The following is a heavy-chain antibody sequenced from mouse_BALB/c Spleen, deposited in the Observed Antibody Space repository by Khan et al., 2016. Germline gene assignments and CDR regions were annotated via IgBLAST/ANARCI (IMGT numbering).Heavy chain of an antibody. CDR2: INPYTGEP. V-gene: IGHV9-1*02. J-gene: IGHJ4*01. D-gene: IGHD2-1*01. CDR3: SRGGNYVGDYAMDY. Sequence: QIQLVQSGPELKKPGETVKISCKASGYTFTNYGMIWVKQAPGKGLKWMGWINPYTGEPTYADDFKGRFAFSLETSASTAYFQINNLKNEDMATYFCSRGGNYVGDYAMDYWGQGTAVTVSS. CDR1: GYTFTNYG.